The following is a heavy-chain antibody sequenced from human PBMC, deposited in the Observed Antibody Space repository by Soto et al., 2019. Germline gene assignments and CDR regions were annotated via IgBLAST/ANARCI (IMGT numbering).Heavy chain of an antibody. CDR1: GYTFTRYG. J-gene: IGHJ4*02. V-gene: IGHV1-3*01. D-gene: IGHD4-4*01. CDR3: ARGASLHPKIDSFDY. Sequence: GASVKVSCKASGYTFTRYGMNWVRQAPGQRIEWMGWIDAGNGKTKYSQEFQGRVTISRDTSASTAYMDLSSLRSEDTAVYYCARGASLHPKIDSFDYWGQGTLVTVSS. CDR2: IDAGNGKT.